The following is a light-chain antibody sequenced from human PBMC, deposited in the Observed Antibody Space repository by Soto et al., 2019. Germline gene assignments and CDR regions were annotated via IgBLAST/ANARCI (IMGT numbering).Light chain of an antibody. CDR3: SSFTTTYTHV. J-gene: IGLJ1*01. CDR1: NSDVGAYNF. Sequence: QSVLTQAASVSGSPGQSITISCSGTNSDVGAYNFVSWYQQHPGKAPKLLIHEVTLRPSGVSHRFSGSKSGNTASLTISGLQVEDEADYYCSSFTTTYTHVFGQGTKVTVL. V-gene: IGLV2-14*01. CDR2: EVT.